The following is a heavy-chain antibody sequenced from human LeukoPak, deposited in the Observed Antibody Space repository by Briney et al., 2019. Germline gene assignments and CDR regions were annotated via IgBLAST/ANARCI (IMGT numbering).Heavy chain of an antibody. Sequence: SETLSLTCAVYGGSFSGYYWSWIRQPPGKGLEWIGEINHSGSTNYNPSLKSRVTISVDTSKNQFSLTLSSVTAADTAVYYCARGVSCVNYDILTGYPYYFDYWGQGTLVTVSS. V-gene: IGHV4-34*01. J-gene: IGHJ4*02. CDR1: GGSFSGYY. CDR2: INHSGST. CDR3: ARGVSCVNYDILTGYPYYFDY. D-gene: IGHD3-9*01.